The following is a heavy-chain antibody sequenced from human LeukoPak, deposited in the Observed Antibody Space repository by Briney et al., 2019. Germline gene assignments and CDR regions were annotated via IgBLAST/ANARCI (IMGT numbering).Heavy chain of an antibody. CDR2: ISAYNGNT. Sequence: ASVKVSCKASGYTFTSYGISWARQAPGQGLEWMGWISAYNGNTNYAQKLQGRVTMTTDTSTSTAYMELRSLRSDDTAVYYCARDGRSSYYYYYGMDVWGQGTTVTVSS. CDR1: GYTFTSYG. J-gene: IGHJ6*02. CDR3: ARDGRSSYYYYYGMDV. V-gene: IGHV1-18*01.